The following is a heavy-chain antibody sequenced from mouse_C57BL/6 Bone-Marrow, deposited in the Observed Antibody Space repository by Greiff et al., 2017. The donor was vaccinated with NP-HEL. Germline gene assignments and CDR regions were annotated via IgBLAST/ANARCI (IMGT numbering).Heavy chain of an antibody. CDR2: ISDGGSYT. D-gene: IGHD1-1*01. CDR3: AREGLLRYDYFDY. CDR1: GFSFSSYA. J-gene: IGHJ2*01. V-gene: IGHV5-4*01. Sequence: EVKLVESGGGLVKPGGSLKLSCAASGFSFSSYAMSWVRQTPEKRLEWVATISDGGSYTYYPDNVYGRFTISRDNAKNNLYQQMSHLKSENTDMYYSAREGLLRYDYFDYWGQGTTLTVSS.